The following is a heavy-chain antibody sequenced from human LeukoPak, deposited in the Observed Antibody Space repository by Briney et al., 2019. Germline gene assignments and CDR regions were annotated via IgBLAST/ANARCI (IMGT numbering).Heavy chain of an antibody. J-gene: IGHJ4*02. CDR1: GFTFSDYY. CDR3: ASRNYYDSSGSNY. Sequence: GESLRLSCAASGFTFSDYYMNWLRQAPGKGLEWVSSISRGGNSIYYAESVKGRFTISRDNAKNSLYLQMNSLRAEDTAVYYCASRNYYDSSGSNYWGQGTLVTVSS. CDR2: ISRGGNSI. V-gene: IGHV3-11*01. D-gene: IGHD3-22*01.